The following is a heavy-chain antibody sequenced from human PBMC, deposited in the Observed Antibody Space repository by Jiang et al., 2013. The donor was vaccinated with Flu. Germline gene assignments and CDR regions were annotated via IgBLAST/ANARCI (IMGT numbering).Heavy chain of an antibody. CDR1: GFTVSSSY. V-gene: IGHV3-53*01. CDR3: ARDLMVRGVTAN. J-gene: IGHJ4*02. Sequence: RLSCAASGFTVSSSYMSWVRQAPGKGLEWVSVIYSGGTTYYADSVKGRFTISRDNSKNTLYLQMNSLRAEDTAVYYCARDLMVRGVTANWGQGTLVTVSS. D-gene: IGHD3-10*01. CDR2: IYSGGTT.